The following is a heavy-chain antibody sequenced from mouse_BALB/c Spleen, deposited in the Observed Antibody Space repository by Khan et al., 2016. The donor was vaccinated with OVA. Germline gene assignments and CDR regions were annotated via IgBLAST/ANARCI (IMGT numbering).Heavy chain of an antibody. CDR1: GFTFSNFW. V-gene: IGHV6-6*02. CDR3: TRTGGYYAWFAY. Sequence: EVTLEESGGGLVQPGGSMKLSCVASGFTFSNFWMNWVRQSPEKGLEWIAEIRLKSNNYATHYAESVKGRLPISRDDSKTSVYLQMNNLRAEDTGIYYCTRTGGYYAWFAYWGQGTLVTVSA. J-gene: IGHJ3*01. D-gene: IGHD2-3*01. CDR2: IRLKSNNYAT.